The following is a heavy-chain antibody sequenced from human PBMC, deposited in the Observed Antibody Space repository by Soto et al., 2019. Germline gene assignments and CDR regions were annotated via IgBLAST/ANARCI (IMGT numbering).Heavy chain of an antibody. CDR3: ARDLWGYCGTDCYPLDV. J-gene: IGHJ6*02. V-gene: IGHV4-59*01. CDR2: LNNAGST. Sequence: QVRLQESGPGLVKPSETLSLTCTVSGGSISRYYWSWIRQPPGKGLEWIGYLNNAGSTIYNPSLTSRVTISVDMSQNQFSLNLNYVAAADTAVYYCARDLWGYCGTDCYPLDVWGQGTTVTVSS. D-gene: IGHD2-21*02. CDR1: GGSISRYY.